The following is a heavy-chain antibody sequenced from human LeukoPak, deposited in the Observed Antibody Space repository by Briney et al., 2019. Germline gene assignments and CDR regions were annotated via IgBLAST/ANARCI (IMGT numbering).Heavy chain of an antibody. J-gene: IGHJ6*03. D-gene: IGHD5-18*01. V-gene: IGHV4-59*01. CDR3: ARGSPHNSYGRYYYYYYMDV. Sequence: KPSETLSLTCTVSGGSISSYYWSWIRQPPGKGLEWIGYIYYSGSTNYNPSLKSRVTISVDTSKNQFSLKLSSVTAADTAVYYCARGSPHNSYGRYYYYYYMDVWGKGTTVTISS. CDR1: GGSISSYY. CDR2: IYYSGST.